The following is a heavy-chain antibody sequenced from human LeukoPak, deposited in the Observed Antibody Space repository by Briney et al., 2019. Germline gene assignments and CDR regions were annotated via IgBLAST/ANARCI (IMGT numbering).Heavy chain of an antibody. D-gene: IGHD6-13*01. CDR1: GGSISTYY. CDR2: IYSSGSA. V-gene: IGHV4-4*07. J-gene: IGHJ4*02. Sequence: PSETLSLTCTVSGGSISTYYWKWIRQPAGQGLEWIGHIYSSGSANYNPSLKCRVTMSVDTSKNQFSLRLTSVTAADTAVYYCARRAGNSWFFDYWGQGILVTVSS. CDR3: ARRAGNSWFFDY.